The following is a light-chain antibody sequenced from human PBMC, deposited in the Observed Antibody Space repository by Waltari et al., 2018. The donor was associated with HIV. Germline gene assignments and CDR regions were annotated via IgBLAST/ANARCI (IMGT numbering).Light chain of an antibody. CDR3: QQTYTTPPT. J-gene: IGKJ4*01. V-gene: IGKV4-1*01. Sequence: DIVMTQSPDSLAVSLGARATINCKSSQSVFFSSNKRNYISWYQQKPGQPPKLIIYWASTRQSAVPDRFSGSGSGTNFTLSISSLQAEDVAVYFCQQTYTTPPTFGGGTKVEI. CDR1: QSVFFSSNKRNY. CDR2: WAS.